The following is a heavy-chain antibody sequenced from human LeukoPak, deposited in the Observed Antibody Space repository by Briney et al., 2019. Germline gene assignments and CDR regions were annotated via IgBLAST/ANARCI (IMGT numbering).Heavy chain of an antibody. V-gene: IGHV4-4*08. D-gene: IGHD4-17*01. CDR1: GGSISPYY. Sequence: SETLSLTCVVSGGSISPYYWSWIRQSPGKGLEWIGYIDPSGSASYNPSLKSRVTIFVDTSKNLFSLILTSVSASDTAIYYCARCGYGDDYFDYWGQGTLVTVSS. J-gene: IGHJ4*02. CDR2: IDPSGSA. CDR3: ARCGYGDDYFDY.